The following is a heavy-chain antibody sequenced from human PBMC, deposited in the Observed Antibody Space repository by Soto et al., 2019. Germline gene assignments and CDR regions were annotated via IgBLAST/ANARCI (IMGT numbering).Heavy chain of an antibody. J-gene: IGHJ6*02. D-gene: IGHD1-26*01. CDR3: ARDVEWELVALGSNVYALDV. CDR1: GYTFSDHA. Sequence: QVQLVQSGPEVKKSGASVKVSCKASGYTFSDHAISWVRQAPGQGLEWMGWISCYSDYTNYAQKFQGRVTMTTDTSTSTVHMELRNLKSDDTAVYYCARDVEWELVALGSNVYALDVWGQGTTVTVS. V-gene: IGHV1-18*01. CDR2: ISCYSDYT.